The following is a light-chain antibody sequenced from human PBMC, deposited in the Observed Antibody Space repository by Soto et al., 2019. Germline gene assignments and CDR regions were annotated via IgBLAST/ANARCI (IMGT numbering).Light chain of an antibody. CDR1: SSNIGSNY. CDR3: AAWDDSLSGRVV. CDR2: RNN. Sequence: QSVLTQPPSASGTPGQRVTISCSGSSSNIGSNYVYWYQQLPGTAPKLLLYRNNQRPSGVPDRFSGSKSGTSASLAISGLRSEDEAEYYCAAWDDSLSGRVVFGGGTKLTVL. J-gene: IGLJ2*01. V-gene: IGLV1-47*01.